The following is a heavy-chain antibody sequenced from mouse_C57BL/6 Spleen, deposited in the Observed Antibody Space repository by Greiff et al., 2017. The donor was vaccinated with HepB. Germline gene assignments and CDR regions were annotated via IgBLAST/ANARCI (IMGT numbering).Heavy chain of an antibody. CDR1: GYTFNSYW. CDR3: ARTDNDFVNS. J-gene: IGHJ2*01. CDR2: IDPSDSYT. V-gene: IGHV1-50*01. Sequence: QVQLQQPGAELVKPGASVKLSCKASGYTFNSYWMQWVKQRPGQGLEWIGGIDPSDSYTNYNQKFKGKATLTVDTSSSTAYMQLSILTTDDPAVYYFARTDNDFVNSWGQGTTLT. D-gene: IGHD2-4*01.